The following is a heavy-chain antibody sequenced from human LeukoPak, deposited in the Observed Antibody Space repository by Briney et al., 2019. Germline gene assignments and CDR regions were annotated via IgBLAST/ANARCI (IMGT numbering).Heavy chain of an antibody. CDR2: INHSGST. CDR1: GGSISGYY. D-gene: IGHD2-2*01. V-gene: IGHV4-34*01. Sequence: SETLSLTCNVFGGSISGYYWSWIRQPPGKGLEWIGEINHSGSTNYNPSLKSRVTISVDTSKNQFSLKLSSVTAADTAVYYCARGYCSSTSCPFDYWGQGTLVTVSS. J-gene: IGHJ4*02. CDR3: ARGYCSSTSCPFDY.